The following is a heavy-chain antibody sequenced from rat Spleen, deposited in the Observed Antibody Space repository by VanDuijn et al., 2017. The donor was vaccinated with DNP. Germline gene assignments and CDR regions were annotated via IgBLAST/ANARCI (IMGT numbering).Heavy chain of an antibody. D-gene: IGHD1-11*01. CDR3: TRRTEAPYWYFDF. CDR1: GFTLSDYD. Sequence: EVQLVESGGGLVQPGRSLKLSCATSGFTLSDYDMAWVRQAPTKGLEWVASISGGNTNTYYVDSVKGRFTISRDSAKNTQYLQMDSLRSEDTATYYCTRRTEAPYWYFDFWGPGTMVTVSS. CDR2: ISGGNTNT. V-gene: IGHV5S23*01. J-gene: IGHJ1*01.